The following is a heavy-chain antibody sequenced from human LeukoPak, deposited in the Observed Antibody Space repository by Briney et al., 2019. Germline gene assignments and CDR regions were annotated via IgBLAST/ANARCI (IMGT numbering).Heavy chain of an antibody. D-gene: IGHD3-22*01. CDR3: ARGPPMIVVVITRRTPLDY. Sequence: SETLSLTCAVYGGSFSGYYWSWIRQPPGKGLEWIGEINHSGSTNYNPSLKSRVTISVDTSKNQFSLKLSSVTAADTAVYYCARGPPMIVVVITRRTPLDYWGQGTLVTVSS. J-gene: IGHJ4*02. CDR2: INHSGST. V-gene: IGHV4-34*01. CDR1: GGSFSGYY.